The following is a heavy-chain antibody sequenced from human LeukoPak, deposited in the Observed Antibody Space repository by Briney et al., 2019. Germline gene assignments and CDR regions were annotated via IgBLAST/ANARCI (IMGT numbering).Heavy chain of an antibody. CDR2: INPSGGST. J-gene: IGHJ3*02. CDR1: GYTFTSYH. V-gene: IGHV1-46*01. CDR3: ARAHYYDSSGYDAFDI. Sequence: ASVKVSCKASGYTFTSYHMHWVRQAPGQGLEWMGIINPSGGSTSYAQKFQGRVTMTRDTSTSTVYMELSSLRSEDTAVYYCARAHYYDSSGYDAFDIWGQGTMVTVSS. D-gene: IGHD3-22*01.